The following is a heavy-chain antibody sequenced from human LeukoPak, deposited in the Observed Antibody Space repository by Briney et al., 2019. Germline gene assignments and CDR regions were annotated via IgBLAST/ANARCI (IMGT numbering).Heavy chain of an antibody. Sequence: GRSLRLSCAASGFTFGSYAMHWVRQAPGKGLEWVAVISYDGSNKYYADSVKGRFTISRDNSKNTLYLQMNSLRAEDTAVYYCARVGAREYYDSSGYSYAFDIWGQGTMVTVSS. CDR3: ARVGAREYYDSSGYSYAFDI. V-gene: IGHV3-30-3*01. D-gene: IGHD3-22*01. J-gene: IGHJ3*02. CDR2: ISYDGSNK. CDR1: GFTFGSYA.